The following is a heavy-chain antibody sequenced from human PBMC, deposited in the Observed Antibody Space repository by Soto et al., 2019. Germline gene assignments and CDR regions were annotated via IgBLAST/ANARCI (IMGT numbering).Heavy chain of an antibody. CDR3: ARGLNLYYGTFDP. J-gene: IGHJ5*02. CDR2: IYYSGST. Sequence: SETLSLTCTVSGGSISSYYWSWIRQPPGKGLEWIGYIYYSGSTNYNPSLKSRVTISVDTSKNQFSLKLSSVTAADTAVYYCARGLNLYYGTFDPWGQGTLVTVSS. CDR1: GGSISSYY. V-gene: IGHV4-59*01. D-gene: IGHD3-10*01.